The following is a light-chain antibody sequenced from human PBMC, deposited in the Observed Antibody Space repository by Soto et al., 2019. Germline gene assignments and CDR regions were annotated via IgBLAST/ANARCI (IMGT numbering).Light chain of an antibody. V-gene: IGLV2-8*01. Sequence: QSVLTQPPSASGSPGQSVTISCTGTSSDVGGYNYVSWYQQHPGKAPKLLIYEVTKRPSGVPDRFSGSKSGNTASLTVPGLQADDEAEYYCCSNAGSHYYVFGTGTKVTVL. CDR2: EVT. J-gene: IGLJ1*01. CDR1: SSDVGGYNY. CDR3: CSNAGSHYYV.